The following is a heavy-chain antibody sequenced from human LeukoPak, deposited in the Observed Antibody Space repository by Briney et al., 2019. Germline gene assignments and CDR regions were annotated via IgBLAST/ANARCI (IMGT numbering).Heavy chain of an antibody. Sequence: SETLSLTCAVSGGSISSGGYSWRWIRQPPGKGLEWIGYIYHSGSTYYNPSLKSRVTISVDRSKNQFSLKLSSVTAADTAVYYCACAMSARIHYWGQGTLVTVSS. V-gene: IGHV4-30-2*01. D-gene: IGHD6-25*01. J-gene: IGHJ4*02. CDR1: GGSISSGGYS. CDR3: ACAMSARIHY. CDR2: IYHSGST.